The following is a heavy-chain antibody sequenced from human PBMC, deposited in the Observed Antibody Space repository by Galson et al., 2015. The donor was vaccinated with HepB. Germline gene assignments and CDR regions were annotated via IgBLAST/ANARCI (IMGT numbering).Heavy chain of an antibody. D-gene: IGHD2-15*01. Sequence: SLRLSCAASGFSLSSCGMHWVRQAPGKGLEWVAFIRYDESNKFYADSVKGRFTISKDNSKNTLYLQMNSLRAEDTAVYYCAKDQFGRRFSGGSCYDYWGQGTLVTVSS. CDR3: AKDQFGRRFSGGSCYDY. V-gene: IGHV3-30*02. J-gene: IGHJ4*02. CDR2: IRYDESNK. CDR1: GFSLSSCG.